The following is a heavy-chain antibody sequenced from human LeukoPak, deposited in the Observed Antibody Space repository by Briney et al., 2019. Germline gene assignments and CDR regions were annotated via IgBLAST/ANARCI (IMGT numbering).Heavy chain of an antibody. CDR1: GGSISSSNW. Sequence: SETLSLTCAVSGGSISSSNWWSWVRPPPGKGLEWIGEIYHSGSTNYNPSLKSRVTISVDKSKNQFSLKLSSVTAADTAVYYCARADYSSTWSHDYYYMDVWGKGTTVTVSS. CDR3: ARADYSSTWSHDYYYMDV. V-gene: IGHV4-4*02. J-gene: IGHJ6*03. CDR2: IYHSGST. D-gene: IGHD6-13*01.